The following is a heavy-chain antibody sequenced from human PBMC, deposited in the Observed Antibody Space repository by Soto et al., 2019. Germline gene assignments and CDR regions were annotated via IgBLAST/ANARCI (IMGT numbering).Heavy chain of an antibody. CDR1: GFSLSTSGVG. V-gene: IGHV2-5*02. J-gene: IGHJ3*02. Sequence: QITLKESGPTLVKPTQTLTLTCTFSGFSLSTSGVGVGWIRQPPGKALVWLALIYWDDDKRYSPSLKSRLTITKDTSKNQVVLTMTNMDPVDTATYYCAHRGLENTRGAFDIWGQGTMVTVSS. D-gene: IGHD1-1*01. CDR3: AHRGLENTRGAFDI. CDR2: IYWDDDK.